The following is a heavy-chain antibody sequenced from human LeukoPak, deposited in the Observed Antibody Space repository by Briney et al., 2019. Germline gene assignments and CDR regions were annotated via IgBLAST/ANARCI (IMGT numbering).Heavy chain of an antibody. CDR3: ASRGRKYSGSYLRGAFDI. Sequence: PSETLSLTCTVSGGSISSYYWSWIRQPPGKGLEWIGYIYYSGSTNYNPSLKSRVTISVDTSKNQFSLKLSSVTAADTAVYYCASRGRKYSGSYLRGAFDIWGQGTMVTVSS. D-gene: IGHD1-26*01. CDR2: IYYSGST. CDR1: GGSISSYY. V-gene: IGHV4-59*08. J-gene: IGHJ3*02.